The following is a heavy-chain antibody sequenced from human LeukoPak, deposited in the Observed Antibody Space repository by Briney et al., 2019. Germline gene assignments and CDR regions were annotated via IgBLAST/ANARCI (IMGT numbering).Heavy chain of an antibody. Sequence: KPGGSLRLSCAASGFTFSSYWMSWVRQPPGKGLEWIGEIYHSGSTNYNPSLKSRVTVSVDNSKNQFSLKLNSVTAADTAVYYCARDRGYSDYVPFDYWGQGALVTVSS. D-gene: IGHD4-11*01. V-gene: IGHV4-4*02. J-gene: IGHJ4*02. CDR2: IYHSGST. CDR1: GFTFSSYW. CDR3: ARDRGYSDYVPFDY.